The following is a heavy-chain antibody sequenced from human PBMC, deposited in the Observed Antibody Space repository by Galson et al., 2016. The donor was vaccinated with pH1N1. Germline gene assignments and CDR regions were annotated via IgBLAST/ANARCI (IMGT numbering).Heavy chain of an antibody. Sequence: SETLSLTCIVSGGSISSYYWSWIRQPPGKGLEWIGYIYYSGSTYYNPSLKSRVTISVDTSKNQFSLKLSSGTAADTAVYYCARGVSVAGTPRLDYWGQGTLVTVSS. J-gene: IGHJ4*02. CDR2: IYYSGST. CDR1: GGSISSYY. D-gene: IGHD6-19*01. V-gene: IGHV4-59*12. CDR3: ARGVSVAGTPRLDY.